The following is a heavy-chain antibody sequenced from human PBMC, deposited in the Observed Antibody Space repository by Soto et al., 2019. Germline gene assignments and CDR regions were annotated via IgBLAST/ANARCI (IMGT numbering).Heavy chain of an antibody. CDR1: GYSFTSYW. D-gene: IGHD6-13*01. J-gene: IGHJ3*02. V-gene: IGHV5-51*01. Sequence: PGESLKISCKGSGYSFTSYWIGWVRQMPGKGLEWMGITYPADSHTTYSPSFQSQVTMSADKPISTAYLQWSSLKASDTAMYYCARRAGLAAFDIWGQGTMVTVSS. CDR2: TYPADSHT. CDR3: ARRAGLAAFDI.